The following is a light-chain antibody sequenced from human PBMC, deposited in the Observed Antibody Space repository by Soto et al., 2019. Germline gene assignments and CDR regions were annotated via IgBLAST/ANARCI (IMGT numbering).Light chain of an antibody. CDR3: SSYTSSSTYV. CDR2: DVS. Sequence: QSALTQPASVSGSPGQSITISCTGTSSDVGGYNYVSWYQQYPGKAPKVMIYDVSNRPSGVSNRFSGSESGNTASLTISGLQAEDEADYYCSSYTSSSTYVFGSGTKVTVL. CDR1: SSDVGGYNY. V-gene: IGLV2-14*03. J-gene: IGLJ1*01.